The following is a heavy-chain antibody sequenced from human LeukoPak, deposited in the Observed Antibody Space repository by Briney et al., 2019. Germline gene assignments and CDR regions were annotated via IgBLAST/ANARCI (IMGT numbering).Heavy chain of an antibody. Sequence: GASVKVSCKASGYTFTNFGITWVRQAPGQGLEWMGWISAYNDDTNYLQKLQGRVTMTIDTSATTAYMELRSLRSDDTAVYYCARGGVGLGIITPNWFDPWGQGTPVTASS. J-gene: IGHJ5*02. CDR3: ARGGVGLGIITPNWFDP. V-gene: IGHV1-18*01. D-gene: IGHD3-22*01. CDR1: GYTFTNFG. CDR2: ISAYNDDT.